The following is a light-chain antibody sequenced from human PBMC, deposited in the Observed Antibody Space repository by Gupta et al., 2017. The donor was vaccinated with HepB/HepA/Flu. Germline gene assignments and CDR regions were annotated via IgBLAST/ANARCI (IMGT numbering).Light chain of an antibody. J-gene: IGKJ2*01. CDR2: DAS. CDR1: QSVSSY. Sequence: EIVLTQSPATLSVSPGDRATLSCRPSQSVSSYLAWYQQKPGQAPRLLIYDASNRATGIPARFSGSGSGADFTLTISSLEPEDSAVYYCQQRSNWPPEYTFGQGTKLEIK. V-gene: IGKV3-11*01. CDR3: QQRSNWPPEYT.